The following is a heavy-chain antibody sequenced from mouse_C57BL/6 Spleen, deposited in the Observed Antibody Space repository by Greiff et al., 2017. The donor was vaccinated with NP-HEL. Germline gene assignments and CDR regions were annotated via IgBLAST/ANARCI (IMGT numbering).Heavy chain of an antibody. Sequence: EVQLQQSGPELVKPGASVKMSCKASGYTFTDYNMHWVKQSHGKSLEWIGYINPNNGGTSYNQKFKGKSTLTVDKSSSTAYMQLSSLTSEDSAVYYCARSGDSSGPFAYWGQGTLVTVSA. J-gene: IGHJ3*01. CDR3: ARSGDSSGPFAY. CDR2: INPNNGGT. V-gene: IGHV1-22*01. CDR1: GYTFTDYN. D-gene: IGHD3-2*02.